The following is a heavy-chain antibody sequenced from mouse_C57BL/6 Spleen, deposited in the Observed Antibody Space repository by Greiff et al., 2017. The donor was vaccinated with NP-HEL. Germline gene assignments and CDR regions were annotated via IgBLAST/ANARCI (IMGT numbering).Heavy chain of an antibody. J-gene: IGHJ1*03. V-gene: IGHV5-17*01. CDR1: GFTFSDYG. Sequence: DVHLVESGGGLVKPGGSLKLSCAASGFTFSDYGMHWVRQAPEKGLEWVAYISSGSSTIYYADTVKGRFTISRDNAKNTLFLQMTSLRSEDTAMYYCARMHYGSSRYWYFDVWGTGTTVTVSS. CDR3: ARMHYGSSRYWYFDV. D-gene: IGHD1-1*01. CDR2: ISSGSSTI.